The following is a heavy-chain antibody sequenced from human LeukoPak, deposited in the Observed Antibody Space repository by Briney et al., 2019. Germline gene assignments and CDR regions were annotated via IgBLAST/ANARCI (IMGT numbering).Heavy chain of an antibody. D-gene: IGHD2-2*01. J-gene: IGHJ1*01. CDR2: MNPNSGNT. Sequence: ASVKVSCKASGYTFTSYDINWVRQATGQGLEWMGWMNPNSGNTGYAQKSQGRVTMTRNTSISTAYMELSRLRSEDTAVYYCASGTSRYQLLQQYFQHWGQGTLVTVSS. CDR1: GYTFTSYD. CDR3: ASGTSRYQLLQQYFQH. V-gene: IGHV1-8*01.